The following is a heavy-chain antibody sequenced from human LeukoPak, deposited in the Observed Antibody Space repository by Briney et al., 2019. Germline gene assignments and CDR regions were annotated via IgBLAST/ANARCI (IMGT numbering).Heavy chain of an antibody. CDR3: ARDKGDYHTSGSLFVF. J-gene: IGHJ4*02. CDR1: GFTFSSNW. V-gene: IGHV3-74*01. D-gene: IGHD3-22*01. Sequence: GGSLRLSCAASGFTFSSNWMHWVRQAPGKGLVWVSRIKGDGSSTSYADFVKGRFTISRDNAKNSLYLQMNSLRAEDTAVYYCARDKGDYHTSGSLFVFGGQGTLVTVSS. CDR2: IKGDGSST.